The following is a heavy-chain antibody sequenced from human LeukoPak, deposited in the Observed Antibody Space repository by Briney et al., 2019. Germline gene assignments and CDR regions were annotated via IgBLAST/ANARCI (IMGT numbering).Heavy chain of an antibody. J-gene: IGHJ4*02. D-gene: IGHD3-22*01. CDR2: IYPGDSDT. CDR1: GYSFTSYW. CDR3: ARQYYDSSGYYYFAY. V-gene: IGHV5-51*01. Sequence: GESLKISFNGAGYSFTSYWIGWVRQMPGKGLELMGIIYPGDSDTRYSPSFQGQVTISADKSISTAYLQRSSLKASDTAMYYCARQYYDSSGYYYFAYWGQGTLVTVS.